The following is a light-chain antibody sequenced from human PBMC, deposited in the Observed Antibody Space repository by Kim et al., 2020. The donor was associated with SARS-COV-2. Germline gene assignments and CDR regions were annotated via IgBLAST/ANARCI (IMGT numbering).Light chain of an antibody. J-gene: IGLJ1*01. Sequence: GQRVTVSCTGSSSNIGAGYDVHWYQQLPGTAPKLLIYGNSNRPSGVPDRFSGSKFGTSASLAITGLQAEDEADYYCQSYDSSLRYVFGTGTKVTVL. CDR1: SSNIGAGYD. V-gene: IGLV1-40*01. CDR3: QSYDSSLRYV. CDR2: GNS.